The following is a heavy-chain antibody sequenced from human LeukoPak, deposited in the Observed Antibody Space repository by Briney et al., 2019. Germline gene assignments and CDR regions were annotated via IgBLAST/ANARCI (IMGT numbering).Heavy chain of an antibody. CDR1: GFTFSGYW. V-gene: IGHV3-74*01. Sequence: PGGSLRLSCAPSGFTFSGYWMHWVRQAPGKGLVWVSRINTDGSSTTYADSVKGRFTISRDNAKNTLYLQMNSLRVEDTAVYHCVRRHPPPSTSPTSYGMDVWGQGTTVTVSS. D-gene: IGHD2-2*01. CDR3: VRRHPPPSTSPTSYGMDV. J-gene: IGHJ6*02. CDR2: INTDGSST.